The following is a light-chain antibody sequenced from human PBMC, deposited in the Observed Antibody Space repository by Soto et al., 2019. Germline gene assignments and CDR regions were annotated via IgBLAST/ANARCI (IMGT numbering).Light chain of an antibody. CDR3: QQSYSTPRT. CDR2: AAS. J-gene: IGKJ1*01. Sequence: DVQMTQSPYSLSPSLGHRVTITHQASQSISSYFNWYQQKPGKAPKLLIYAASSLQSGVPSRFSGSGSGTDFTLTISSLQPEDFATYYCQQSYSTPRTFGQGTKVDI. CDR1: QSISSY. V-gene: IGKV1-39*01.